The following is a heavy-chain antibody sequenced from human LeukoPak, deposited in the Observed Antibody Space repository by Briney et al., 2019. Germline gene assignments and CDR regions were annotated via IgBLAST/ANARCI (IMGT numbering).Heavy chain of an antibody. J-gene: IGHJ4*02. CDR2: IWYDGSNK. Sequence: GGSLRLSCAASGFTFSDYAMRWVRQAPGGGLGWVALIWYDGSNKAYGDSAKGRFTISRDNSKNTLYLEMDSLRAEDTAVYFCARAPGYYNNPFFDYWGQGTLVTVSS. CDR1: GFTFSDYA. CDR3: ARAPGYYNNPFFDY. V-gene: IGHV3-33*01. D-gene: IGHD4-11*01.